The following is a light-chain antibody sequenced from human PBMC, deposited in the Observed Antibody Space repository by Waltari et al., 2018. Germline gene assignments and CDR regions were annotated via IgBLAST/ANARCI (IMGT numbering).Light chain of an antibody. CDR1: SSDVGSYNY. V-gene: IGLV2-11*01. J-gene: IGLJ3*02. CDR2: DVS. CDR3: CSYACSSLWV. Sequence: QSALTQPRSVSGSPGQSVTISCAGTSSDVGSYNYVSWYQQYPGEAPKFMIYDVSNGPSGVPVRFSGSKSGTTASLTISGRQAEDEAVYYCCSYACSSLWVFGGGTKVTFL.